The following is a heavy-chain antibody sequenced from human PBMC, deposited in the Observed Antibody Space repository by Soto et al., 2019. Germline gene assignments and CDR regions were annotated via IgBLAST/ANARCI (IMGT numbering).Heavy chain of an antibody. Sequence: PGGSLRLSCAASGFTFSSYSMNWVRQAPGKGLEWVSYISSSSSTIYYADSVKGRFTISRDNAKNSLYLQMNSLRAEDTAVYYCAKVGYYYDSSGPTTPAAADYWGQGTLVTVSS. D-gene: IGHD3-22*01. CDR1: GFTFSSYS. CDR2: ISSSSSTI. J-gene: IGHJ4*02. V-gene: IGHV3-48*01. CDR3: AKVGYYYDSSGPTTPAAADY.